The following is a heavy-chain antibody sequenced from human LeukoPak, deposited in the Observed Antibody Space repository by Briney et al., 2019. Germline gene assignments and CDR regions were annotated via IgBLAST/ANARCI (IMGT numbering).Heavy chain of an antibody. CDR2: IIPILGIA. CDR1: GGTFSSYA. J-gene: IGHJ4*02. CDR3: ASLDDSSSY. V-gene: IGHV1-69*04. Sequence: AGESLKVSCKASGGTFSSYAISWVRQAPGQGLEWMGRIIPILGIANYAQKFQGRVTITADKSTSTAYMELSSLRSEDTAVYYCASLDDSSSYWGQGTLVTVSS. D-gene: IGHD3-22*01.